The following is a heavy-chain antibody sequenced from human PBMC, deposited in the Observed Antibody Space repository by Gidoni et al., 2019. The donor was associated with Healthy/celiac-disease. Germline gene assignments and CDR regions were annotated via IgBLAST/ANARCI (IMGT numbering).Heavy chain of an antibody. V-gene: IGHV3-53*01. J-gene: IGHJ4*02. CDR1: GFTVSSNY. CDR2: IYSGGST. Sequence: EVQLVESGGGLIQPGGSLRLSCAASGFTVSSNYMSWVRQAPGKGLEWVSVIYSGGSTYYADSVKGRFTISRDNSKNTLYLQMNSLRAEDTAVYYCARSSGWYRSYFDYWGQGTLVTVSS. D-gene: IGHD6-19*01. CDR3: ARSSGWYRSYFDY.